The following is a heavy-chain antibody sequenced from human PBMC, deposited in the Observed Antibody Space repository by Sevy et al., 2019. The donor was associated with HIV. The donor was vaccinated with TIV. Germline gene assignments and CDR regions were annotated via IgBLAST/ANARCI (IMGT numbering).Heavy chain of an antibody. D-gene: IGHD3-16*01. J-gene: IGHJ3*02. CDR2: IKSKTDGGTT. CDR1: GFTFSNAW. V-gene: IGHV3-15*01. Sequence: GGSLRLSCAASGFTFSNAWMSWVRQAPGKGLEWVGRIKSKTDGGTTDYAAPVKGRFTISRDDSKNTLYLQMNSLKTEDTAVYYCTTASQKYYDYVCGSYFTPLDAFDIWGQGTMVTVSS. CDR3: TTASQKYYDYVCGSYFTPLDAFDI.